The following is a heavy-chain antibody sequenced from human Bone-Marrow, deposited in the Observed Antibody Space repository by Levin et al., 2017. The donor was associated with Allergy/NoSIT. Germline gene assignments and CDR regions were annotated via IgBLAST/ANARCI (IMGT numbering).Heavy chain of an antibody. CDR1: GFIFSDYW. V-gene: IGHV3-7*01. J-gene: IGHJ4*02. Sequence: HPGGSLRLSCAASGFIFSDYWMSWFRVAPGKGLEWLANIDQGGSSKYYVDSVRGRFTISRDNTKNSLHLQMNSLRAEDTAIYYCAREDGANTNDYWGQGTLVTVSS. CDR2: IDQGGSSK. CDR3: AREDGANTNDY. D-gene: IGHD5-24*01.